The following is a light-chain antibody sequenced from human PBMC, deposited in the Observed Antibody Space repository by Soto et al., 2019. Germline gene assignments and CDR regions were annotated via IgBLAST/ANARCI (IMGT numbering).Light chain of an antibody. J-gene: IGLJ1*01. CDR2: DVS. CDR3: SSYATSSALYV. V-gene: IGLV2-14*03. Sequence: QSALTQPASVSGSPGQSITISCTGTSSDVGGYNYVSWYQQHPGKAPKLIIYDVSNRPSGVSNHFSGSKSGNTASLTISGLQAEDEADYYCSSYATSSALYVFGAGTKVTV. CDR1: SSDVGGYNY.